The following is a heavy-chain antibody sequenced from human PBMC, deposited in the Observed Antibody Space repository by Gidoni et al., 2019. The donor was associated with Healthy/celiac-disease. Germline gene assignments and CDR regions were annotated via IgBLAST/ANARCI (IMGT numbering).Heavy chain of an antibody. J-gene: IGHJ3*02. D-gene: IGHD6-13*01. Sequence: EVQLVESGGGLVQPGRSLRLSCAASGFPFDDYAMHWVRQAPGKGLEWVSGISWNSGSIGYADSVKGRFTISRDNAKNSLYLQMNSLRAEDTALYYCAKVYSSSWLDAFDIWGQGTMVTVSS. CDR2: ISWNSGSI. CDR1: GFPFDDYA. V-gene: IGHV3-9*01. CDR3: AKVYSSSWLDAFDI.